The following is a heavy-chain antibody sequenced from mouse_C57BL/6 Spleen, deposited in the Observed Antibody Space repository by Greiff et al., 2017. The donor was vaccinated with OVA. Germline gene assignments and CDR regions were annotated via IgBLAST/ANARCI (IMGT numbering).Heavy chain of an antibody. CDR2: FYPGSGSI. CDR1: GYTFTEYT. V-gene: IGHV1-62-2*01. J-gene: IGHJ2*01. Sequence: QVQLQQSGAELVKPGASVKLSCKASGYTFTEYTIHWVKQRSGQGLEWIGWFYPGSGSIKYNEKFKDKATLTADKSSSTVYMELSRLTSEDSAVYFCARHESTIYYGSRKGYYFDYWGQGTTLTVSS. CDR3: ARHESTIYYGSRKGYYFDY. D-gene: IGHD1-1*01.